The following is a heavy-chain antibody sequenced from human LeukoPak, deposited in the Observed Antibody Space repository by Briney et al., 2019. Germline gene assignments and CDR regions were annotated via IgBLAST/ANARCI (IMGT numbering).Heavy chain of an antibody. J-gene: IGHJ3*02. D-gene: IGHD2-15*01. V-gene: IGHV4-59*11. Sequence: KPSETLSLTCTVSGGSISNHYWSWIRQPPGKGLEWIGYNYYSGSTNYNPSLKSRVTMSVDTSKNQFSLKLSSVTAVDTAVYYCATFDGGRHAFDIWGQGTMVTVSS. CDR3: ATFDGGRHAFDI. CDR1: GGSISNHY. CDR2: NYYSGST.